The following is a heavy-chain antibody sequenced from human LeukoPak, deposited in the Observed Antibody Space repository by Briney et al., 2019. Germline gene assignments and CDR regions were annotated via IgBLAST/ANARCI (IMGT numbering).Heavy chain of an antibody. V-gene: IGHV3-64*01. CDR3: ARAPFPSLSIAVVAGGFDI. D-gene: IGHD6-19*01. CDR1: GFTFSSYA. CDR2: ISSNGGST. Sequence: GGSLRLSCAASGFTFSSYAVHWVRQAPGKGLEYVSAISSNGGSTYYANSVKGRFTISRDNSKNTLYLQMGSLRAEDMAVYYCARAPFPSLSIAVVAGGFDIWGQGTMVTVSS. J-gene: IGHJ3*02.